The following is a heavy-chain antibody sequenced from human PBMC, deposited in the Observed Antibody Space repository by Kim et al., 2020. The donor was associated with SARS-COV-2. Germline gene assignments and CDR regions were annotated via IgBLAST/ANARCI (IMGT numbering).Heavy chain of an antibody. Sequence: GGSLRLSCAASGITFHDHAMHWVRQAPGKGLEWVSGISWNGGSIAYADSVKGRFTISRDNAKNSLYLQMNSLKAEDTALYYCAKSPCSGGSCTFDYWGQGTLVTVSS. CDR1: GITFHDHA. J-gene: IGHJ4*02. CDR2: ISWNGGSI. V-gene: IGHV3-9*01. D-gene: IGHD2-15*01. CDR3: AKSPCSGGSCTFDY.